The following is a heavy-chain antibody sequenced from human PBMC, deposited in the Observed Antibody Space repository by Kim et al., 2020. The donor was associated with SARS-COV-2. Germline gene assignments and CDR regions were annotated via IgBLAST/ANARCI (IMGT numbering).Heavy chain of an antibody. V-gene: IGHV3-7*03. D-gene: IGHD1-20*01. CDR1: GFTFTTSC. CDR2: INGDGSIK. J-gene: IGHJ3*02. Sequence: GGSLRLSCVASGFTFTTSCMTWIRQAPGKGLEWVANINGDGSIKNYVGSVKGRFTISRDNAKNSLFLQMNSLRAEDTAVYYCATDMGYNTFNIWGQGTMVTVS. CDR3: ATDMGYNTFNI.